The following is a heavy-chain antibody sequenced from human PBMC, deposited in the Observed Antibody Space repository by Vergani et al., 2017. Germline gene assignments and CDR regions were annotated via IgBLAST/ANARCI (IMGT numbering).Heavy chain of an antibody. V-gene: IGHV7-4-1*02. Sequence: VQLVQSGAEVKKPGATVKISCKVSGYTFTDYYMHWVQQAPGQGLEWMGWINTNTGNPTYAQGFTGRFVFSLDTSVSTAYLQISSLKAEDTAVYYCAREYCSSTSCHIPLDYWGQGTLVTVSS. D-gene: IGHD2-2*01. CDR3: AREYCSSTSCHIPLDY. CDR1: GYTFTDYY. J-gene: IGHJ4*02. CDR2: INTNTGNP.